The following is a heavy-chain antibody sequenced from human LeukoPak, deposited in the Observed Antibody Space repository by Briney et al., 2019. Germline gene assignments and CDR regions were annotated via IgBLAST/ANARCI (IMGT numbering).Heavy chain of an antibody. Sequence: GGSLRLSCAASGFIFSNYAMSWVRQAPGKGLEWVSAISDSGGRTYYADSVKGRFTISRDNSKNTLYLQMNSLRAEDTAVYYCARGPNYDFWSGSSSNGMDVWGQGTTVTVSS. V-gene: IGHV3-23*01. CDR1: GFIFSNYA. CDR3: ARGPNYDFWSGSSSNGMDV. CDR2: ISDSGGRT. J-gene: IGHJ6*02. D-gene: IGHD3-3*01.